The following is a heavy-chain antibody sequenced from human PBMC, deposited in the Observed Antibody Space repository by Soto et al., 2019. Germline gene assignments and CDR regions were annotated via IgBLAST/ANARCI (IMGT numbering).Heavy chain of an antibody. CDR2: IIPILGIA. CDR3: ARGPRSGYDILTGYWRAY. J-gene: IGHJ4*02. CDR1: GGTFSSYT. D-gene: IGHD3-9*01. V-gene: IGHV1-69*02. Sequence: GASVKVSCKASGGTFSSYTISWVRQAPGQGLEWMGRIIPILGIANYAQKFQGRVTITADKSTSTAYMELSSLRSEDTAVYYCARGPRSGYDILTGYWRAYWGQGTLVTVSS.